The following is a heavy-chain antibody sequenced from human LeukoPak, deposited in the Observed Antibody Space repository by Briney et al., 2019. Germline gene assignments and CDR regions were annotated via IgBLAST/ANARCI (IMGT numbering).Heavy chain of an antibody. J-gene: IGHJ3*01. V-gene: IGHV3-74*01. CDR1: GFTFTTSW. D-gene: IGHD6-13*01. CDR3: ARDQYSSTWYRGAFDV. CDR2: IESDGTST. Sequence: GGSLRLSCAASGFTFTTSWMHWFRQAPGKGLVWVSRIESDGTSTIYADSVKGRFTISRDNAKNTLYLQMNSLRAEDTAVYYCARDQYSSTWYRGAFDVWGQGTMVSVSS.